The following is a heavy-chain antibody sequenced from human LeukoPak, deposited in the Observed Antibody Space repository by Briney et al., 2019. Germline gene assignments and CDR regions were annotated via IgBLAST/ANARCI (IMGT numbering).Heavy chain of an antibody. CDR2: IYYSGST. J-gene: IGHJ4*02. CDR3: ARGSSSGWLNYFDY. CDR1: GGSISSSSYY. Sequence: KPSETLSLTCTVSGGSISSSSYYWGWIRQPPGKGLEWIGSIYYSGSTYYNPSLKSRVTISVDKSKNQFSLKLSSVTAADTAVYYCARGSSSGWLNYFDYWAQGTLVTVSS. D-gene: IGHD6-19*01. V-gene: IGHV4-39*07.